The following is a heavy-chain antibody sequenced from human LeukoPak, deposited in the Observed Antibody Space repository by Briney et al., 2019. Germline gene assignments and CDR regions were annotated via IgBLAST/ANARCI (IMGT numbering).Heavy chain of an antibody. J-gene: IGHJ4*02. CDR3: ARSIPYGTTWYGRSDY. CDR2: IKPDGTTK. D-gene: IGHD6-13*01. V-gene: IGHV3-7*03. CDR1: GFPFSSYS. Sequence: GGSLRLSCATSGFPFSSYSMTWVRQAPGKGLEWVAHIKPDGTTKFYVDSVKGRFTISRDNALNSLYLQMNSLRAEDTAIYYCARSIPYGTTWYGRSDYWGQGTLVTVSS.